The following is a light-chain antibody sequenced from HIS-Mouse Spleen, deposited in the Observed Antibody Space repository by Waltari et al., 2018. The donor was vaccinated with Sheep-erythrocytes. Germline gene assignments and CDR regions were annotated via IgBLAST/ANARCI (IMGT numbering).Light chain of an antibody. CDR1: SSDFGGSNS. V-gene: IGLV2-14*01. CDR3: QAWDSSTWV. J-gene: IGLJ3*02. CDR2: EAS. Sequence: QSALTQPASVSGSPRQSITISCTGTSSDFGGSNSVSWYQQHPGKAPKLMIYEASNRPSGVSNRFSGSKSGNTATLTISGTQAMDEADYYCQAWDSSTWVFGGGTKLTVL.